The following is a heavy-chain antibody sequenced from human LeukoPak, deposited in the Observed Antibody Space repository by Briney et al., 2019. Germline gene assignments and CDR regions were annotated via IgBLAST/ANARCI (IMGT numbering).Heavy chain of an antibody. D-gene: IGHD2-2*01. Sequence: ASVKVSCTASGYTFTGFYMHWVRQAPGQGLEWMGWINPKSGGTNYAQRFQGRVTMTRNTTISTVYMEVSMLRSDDTAVYYCARVRVPASIGYFDVWGRGTLVTVSS. CDR3: ARVRVPASIGYFDV. J-gene: IGHJ2*01. CDR1: GYTFTGFY. V-gene: IGHV1-2*02. CDR2: INPKSGGT.